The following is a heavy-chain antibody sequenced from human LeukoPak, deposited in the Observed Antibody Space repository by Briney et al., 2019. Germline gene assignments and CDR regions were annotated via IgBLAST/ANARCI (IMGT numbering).Heavy chain of an antibody. Sequence: PSETLSLTCTVSGGSISSSSYYWGWIRQPPGKGLEWIGSIYYSGSTYYNPSLKSRVTISVDTSKNQFSLKLSSVTAADTAVYYCARPHYDFWRGYTVGYFDYWGQGTLVTVSS. D-gene: IGHD3-3*01. CDR3: ARPHYDFWRGYTVGYFDY. CDR1: GGSISSSSYY. J-gene: IGHJ4*02. V-gene: IGHV4-39*01. CDR2: IYYSGST.